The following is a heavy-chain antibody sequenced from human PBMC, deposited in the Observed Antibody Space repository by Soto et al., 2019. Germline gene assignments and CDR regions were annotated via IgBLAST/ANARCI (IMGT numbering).Heavy chain of an antibody. Sequence: GASVKVSCKASGGTFSGYAISWVRQAPGQGLEWMGGIIPIFGTANYAQKFQGRVTITADESTSTAYMELSSLRSEDTAAYYCGAGRGPLPIYCYGMDVWGQGTTVTVSS. CDR2: IIPIFGTA. J-gene: IGHJ6*02. V-gene: IGHV1-69*13. D-gene: IGHD2-15*01. CDR1: GGTFSGYA. CDR3: GAGRGPLPIYCYGMDV.